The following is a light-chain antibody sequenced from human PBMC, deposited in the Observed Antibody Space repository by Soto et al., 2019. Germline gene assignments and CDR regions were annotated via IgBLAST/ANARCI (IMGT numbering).Light chain of an antibody. CDR1: SSDVGITNC. CDR3: SSYAGNNIVL. Sequence: QSALTQPPSASGSPGQSVTISCTGTSSDVGITNCVSWYQQHPGKAPKLVIHEVNKRPSGVPDRFSGSKSGNTASLTVSGLQAEDEADYHCSSYAGNNIVLFGGGTKLTVL. V-gene: IGLV2-8*01. CDR2: EVN. J-gene: IGLJ2*01.